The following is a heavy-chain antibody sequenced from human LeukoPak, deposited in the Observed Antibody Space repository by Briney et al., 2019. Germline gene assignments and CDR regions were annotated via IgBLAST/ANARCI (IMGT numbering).Heavy chain of an antibody. CDR3: AKDRTPADYDFWSGYFSGQQDY. V-gene: IGHV3-23*01. CDR2: IFGRGSST. J-gene: IGHJ4*02. Sequence: VGSLRLSCAAPGFSFSSYGVSWIRQALGKGLQWVSTIFGRGSSTDYADSVKGRFTISRDNSKNTLYLQMNSLRAEDTAVYYCAKDRTPADYDFWSGYFSGQQDYWGQGTLVTVSS. D-gene: IGHD3-3*01. CDR1: GFSFSSYG.